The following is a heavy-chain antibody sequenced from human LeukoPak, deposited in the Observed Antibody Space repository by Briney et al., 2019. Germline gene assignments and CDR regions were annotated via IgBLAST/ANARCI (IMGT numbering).Heavy chain of an antibody. J-gene: IGHJ4*02. Sequence: PGGSLRLSCSASEFTVSSYEMNWVRQAPGKGLEWVSYISGGDETTLYADSVRGRFTTSRDNAKNSLYLQLTSLRAEDTAVYYCARVGRIQYFDCWGQGTLVTVPS. CDR3: ARVGRIQYFDC. V-gene: IGHV3-48*03. CDR1: EFTVSSYE. CDR2: ISGGDETT. D-gene: IGHD5-18*01.